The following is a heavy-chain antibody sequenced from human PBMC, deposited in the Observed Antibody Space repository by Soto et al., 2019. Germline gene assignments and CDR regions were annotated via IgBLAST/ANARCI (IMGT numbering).Heavy chain of an antibody. J-gene: IGHJ6*02. D-gene: IGHD2-2*01. V-gene: IGHV4-34*01. CDR3: ARTVPAATYYYYGMDV. Sequence: PSETLSLTCAVYGGSFSDYYWSWIRQPPGKGLEWIGEINHSGSTNYNPSLKSRVTISVDTSKNQFSLKLSSVTAADTAVYYCARTVPAATYYYYGMDVWGQGTTVTVSS. CDR1: GGSFSDYY. CDR2: INHSGST.